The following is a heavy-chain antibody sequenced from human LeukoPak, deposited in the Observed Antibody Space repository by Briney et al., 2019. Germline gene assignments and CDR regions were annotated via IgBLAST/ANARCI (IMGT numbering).Heavy chain of an antibody. Sequence: SETLSLTCAVYGGSFSGYYWNWIRQSPGKGLEWIGSIYDSRTIYYNPSLNSRVTISAVTSKNQFSLQLNSVTAADTAVYYCARHDGRSGGTMGALDSWGQGSLVTVSS. CDR1: GGSFSGYY. D-gene: IGHD4-23*01. J-gene: IGHJ4*02. V-gene: IGHV4-34*01. CDR2: IYDSRTI. CDR3: ARHDGRSGGTMGALDS.